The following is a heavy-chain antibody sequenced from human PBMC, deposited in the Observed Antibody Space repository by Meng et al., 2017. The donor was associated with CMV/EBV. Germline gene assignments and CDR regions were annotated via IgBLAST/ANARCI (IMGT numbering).Heavy chain of an antibody. Sequence: SAKVSCKASGGTFSSYAISWVRQAPGQGLEWMGGIIPIFGAANYAQKCQGRVTITTDESTSTAYMELSSLRSEDTAVYYCARPTTVTMTDYYYYVMDVWGQGTTVTVSS. CDR2: IIPIFGAA. D-gene: IGHD4-11*01. V-gene: IGHV1-69*05. J-gene: IGHJ6*02. CDR1: GGTFSSYA. CDR3: ARPTTVTMTDYYYYVMDV.